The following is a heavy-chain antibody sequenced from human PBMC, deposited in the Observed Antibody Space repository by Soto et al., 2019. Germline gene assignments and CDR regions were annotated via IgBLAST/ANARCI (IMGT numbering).Heavy chain of an antibody. V-gene: IGHV4-30-4*01. CDR2: IYYSGST. Sequence: PSETRSLTCTVSGGSISSGDYYLSWILQPPGKGVEWIGYIYYSGSTYYNPSLKSRGTISVDTAKNQFSLKLSSATAADTAVYYCARSGVITYYDILTGYAGIDPWGQGTLVTVSX. CDR1: GGSISSGDYY. CDR3: ARSGVITYYDILTGYAGIDP. D-gene: IGHD3-9*01. J-gene: IGHJ5*02.